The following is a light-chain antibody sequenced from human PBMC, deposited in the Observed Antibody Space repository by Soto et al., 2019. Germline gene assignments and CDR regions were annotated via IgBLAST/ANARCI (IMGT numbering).Light chain of an antibody. CDR3: KSYDRSLCAV. J-gene: IGLJ1*01. Sequence: QSALTQPPSGSGAPGQRVTISWTGSSSNIGAGYDVHWYQQLPGTAPKLLIYGNSNRPSGVPDRFSGSKSGTSASLAITGLQAEEEADYYYKSYDRSLCAVFATGTK. CDR1: SSNIGAGYD. CDR2: GNS. V-gene: IGLV1-40*01.